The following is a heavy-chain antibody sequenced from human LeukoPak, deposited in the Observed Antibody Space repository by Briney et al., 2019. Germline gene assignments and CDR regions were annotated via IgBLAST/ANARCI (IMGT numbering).Heavy chain of an antibody. V-gene: IGHV4-59*12. CDR3: ARSDGYGLVGI. CDR1: GGSISSYY. J-gene: IGHJ3*02. CDR2: IYSSGNT. Sequence: PSETLSLTCTVSGGSISSYYWSWIRQPPGKTLEWIGSIYSSGNTYYNPSLKSRVIILIDTAKNHFSLNLTSVTAADTAVYYCARSDGYGLVGIWGQGTMVTVSS. D-gene: IGHD3-10*01.